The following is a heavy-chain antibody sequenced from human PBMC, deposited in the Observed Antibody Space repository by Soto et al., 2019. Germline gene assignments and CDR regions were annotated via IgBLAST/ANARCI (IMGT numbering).Heavy chain of an antibody. D-gene: IGHD1-26*01. CDR2: STHTGNT. Sequence: PSVKVSCKTSGYAFPPYVINWVRQAPGHGLEWMGFSTHTGNTNYAQNFQGRVVLTTDTSTSTAYMEVTSLRSDDTAVYYCARSGEHPLDYWGQGTPVTVS. V-gene: IGHV1-18*01. J-gene: IGHJ4*02. CDR3: ARSGEHPLDY. CDR1: GYAFPPYV.